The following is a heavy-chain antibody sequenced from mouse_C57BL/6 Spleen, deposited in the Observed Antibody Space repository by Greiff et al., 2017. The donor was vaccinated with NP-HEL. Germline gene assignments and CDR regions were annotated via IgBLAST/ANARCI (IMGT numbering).Heavy chain of an antibody. Sequence: QVQLQQPGAELVKPGASVKLSCKASGYTFTSYWMHWVKQRPGQGLEWIGMIHPNSGSTNYNEKFKSKATLTVDKSSSTAYMQLSSLTSEDSAVYYCAKYDYDLGFDYWGQGTTLTVSS. CDR1: GYTFTSYW. CDR3: AKYDYDLGFDY. CDR2: IHPNSGST. V-gene: IGHV1-64*01. J-gene: IGHJ2*01. D-gene: IGHD2-4*01.